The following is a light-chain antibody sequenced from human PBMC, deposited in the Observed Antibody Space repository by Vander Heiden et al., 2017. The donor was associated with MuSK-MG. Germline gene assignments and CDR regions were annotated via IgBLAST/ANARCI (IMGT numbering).Light chain of an antibody. CDR1: SSDVGSYNL. CDR2: EVT. Sequence: QSALTQPASVSGSPARSITIFCSGASSDVGSYNLVSWYQHHPGKAPKLVIYEVTKRPSGVSPRFSASKSGNTASLTISGLQAEDEADYYCCSYAGGSTLVFGGGTRVTVL. CDR3: CSYAGGSTLV. J-gene: IGLJ3*02. V-gene: IGLV2-23*02.